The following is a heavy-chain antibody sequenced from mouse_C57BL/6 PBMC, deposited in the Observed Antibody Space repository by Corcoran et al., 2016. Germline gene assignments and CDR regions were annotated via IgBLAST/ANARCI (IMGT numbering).Heavy chain of an antibody. J-gene: IGHJ2*01. CDR1: GYTFTTYG. CDR2: INTYSGVP. D-gene: IGHD3-2*02. CDR3: ARKGRLPSDY. Sequence: QIQLVQSGPELKKPGETVKISCKASGYTFTTYGMSWVKQAPGKGLKWMGWINTYSGVPTYADDFKGRFAFSLETSASTAYLQINNLKNEDTATYFCARKGRLPSDYWGQGTTLTVSS. V-gene: IGHV9-3*01.